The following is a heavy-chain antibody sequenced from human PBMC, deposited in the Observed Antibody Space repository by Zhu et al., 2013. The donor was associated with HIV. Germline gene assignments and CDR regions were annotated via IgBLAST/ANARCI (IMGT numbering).Heavy chain of an antibody. CDR3: AREGAGAAGTFDP. CDR2: IIPMFGTG. Sequence: QVQLVQSGAEVKKPGSSVKVSCKASGGSFSSYTIDWVRQAPGQGLEWMGGIIPMFGTGNHAPKFQGRVTITADESSSTVYLEVSGLRSDDTAVYFCAREGAGAAGTFDPWGQGTLVTVSA. CDR1: GGSFSSYT. D-gene: IGHD6-13*01. V-gene: IGHV1-69*01. J-gene: IGHJ5*02.